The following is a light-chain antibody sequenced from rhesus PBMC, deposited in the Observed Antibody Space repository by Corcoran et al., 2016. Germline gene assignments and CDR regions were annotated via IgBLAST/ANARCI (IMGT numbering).Light chain of an antibody. CDR1: ENVNNY. CDR2: KAS. Sequence: DIQMTQSPSSLSASVGDRVTITCRASENVNNYLNWYQQKPGKAPKLLIYKASPLQSGVPSRFSGSGAVTDYTFTISSLQPEDVATYYCQHGYGTPLTFGVGTKVEIK. J-gene: IGKJ4*01. V-gene: IGKV1-74*01. CDR3: QHGYGTPLT.